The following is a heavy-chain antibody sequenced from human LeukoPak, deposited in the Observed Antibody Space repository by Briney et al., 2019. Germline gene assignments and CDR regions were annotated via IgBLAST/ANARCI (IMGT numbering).Heavy chain of an antibody. D-gene: IGHD3-10*01. Sequence: SETLSLTCTVSGGSISSRSYYWAWIRQPPGKGLEWIGSISYSGRTYYNPSLKSRVTISVDSSKNQFSLKLSSVTAADTAVYYCARVHGSGTYSFYYYHYYMDVWGKGTTVTISS. CDR3: ARVHGSGTYSFYYYHYYMDV. J-gene: IGHJ6*03. CDR1: GGSISSRSYY. V-gene: IGHV4-39*07. CDR2: ISYSGRT.